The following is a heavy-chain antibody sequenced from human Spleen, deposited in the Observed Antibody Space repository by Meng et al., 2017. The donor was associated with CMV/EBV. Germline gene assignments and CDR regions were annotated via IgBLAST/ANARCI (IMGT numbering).Heavy chain of an antibody. Sequence: GESLKISCAASGFTFSSYWMSWVRQAPGKGLEWVANIKQDGSEKYYVDSVKGRFTISRDNAKNSLYLQMNSLRAEDTAVYYCASPYYDILTGSYYYGMDVWGQGTTVTVSS. CDR2: IKQDGSEK. D-gene: IGHD3-9*01. J-gene: IGHJ6*02. CDR1: GFTFSSYW. V-gene: IGHV3-7*01. CDR3: ASPYYDILTGSYYYGMDV.